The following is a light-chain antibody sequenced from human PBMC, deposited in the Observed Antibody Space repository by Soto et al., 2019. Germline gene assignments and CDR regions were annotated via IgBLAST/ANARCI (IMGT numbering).Light chain of an antibody. Sequence: IQMTQSPSTLSASVGDRVFLTCMASQSITTWFAWYQQQTGKNPKILIYDASSLESRVPSRFSGSRSGTEDTITISSLQHPDFAAYYCQQLNTSPLTFGGGTKVDI. J-gene: IGKJ4*01. CDR1: QSITTW. CDR2: DAS. CDR3: QQLNTSPLT. V-gene: IGKV1-5*01.